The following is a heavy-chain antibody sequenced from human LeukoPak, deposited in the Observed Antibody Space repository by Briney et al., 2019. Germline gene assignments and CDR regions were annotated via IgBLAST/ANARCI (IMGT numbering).Heavy chain of an antibody. Sequence: PGGSLRLSCVASGFTFSSYWMSWVRQAPGKGLEWVANIKQDGNEKYYVDSVKGRFTISRDNAKNSLCLQMNSLRAEDTAVYYCARYYGSGSPRGWWFDPWGQGTLVTVSS. CDR2: IKQDGNEK. D-gene: IGHD3-10*01. CDR1: GFTFSSYW. V-gene: IGHV3-7*01. CDR3: ARYYGSGSPRGWWFDP. J-gene: IGHJ5*02.